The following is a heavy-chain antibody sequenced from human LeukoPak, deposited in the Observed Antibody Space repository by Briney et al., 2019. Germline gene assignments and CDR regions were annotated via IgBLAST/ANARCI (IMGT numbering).Heavy chain of an antibody. CDR1: GYTFTSYG. CDR2: ISAYNGNT. Sequence: XSVKVSCKASGYTFTSYGISWVRQAPGQGLEWMGWISAYNGNTNYAQKLQDRGTITTDTSTSTAYMELRSLRSDDTAVYYCARIPEVVPAARADHWGQGTLVTVSS. D-gene: IGHD2-2*01. CDR3: ARIPEVVPAARADH. V-gene: IGHV1-18*01. J-gene: IGHJ5*02.